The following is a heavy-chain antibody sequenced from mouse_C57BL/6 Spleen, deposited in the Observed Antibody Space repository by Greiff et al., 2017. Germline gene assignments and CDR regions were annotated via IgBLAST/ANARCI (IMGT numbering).Heavy chain of an antibody. CDR1: GYTFTSYG. D-gene: IGHD4-1*01. CDR3: ARAGKLWYFDV. V-gene: IGHV1-81*01. CDR2: IYPRSGNT. J-gene: IGHJ1*03. Sequence: QVQLQQSGAELARPGASVKLSCKASGYTFTSYGISWVKQRTGQGLEWIGEIYPRSGNTYYNEKFKGKATLTADKSSSTAYMELRSLTSEDSAIYFCARAGKLWYFDVWGTGTTVTVSS.